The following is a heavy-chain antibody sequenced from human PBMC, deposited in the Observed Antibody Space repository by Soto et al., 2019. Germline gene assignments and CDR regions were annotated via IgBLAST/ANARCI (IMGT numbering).Heavy chain of an antibody. D-gene: IGHD6-13*01. CDR3: ARDRQLAAAGTFFDY. V-gene: IGHV1-18*01. CDR2: ISGYNGDT. CDR1: GYTFSTFG. J-gene: IGHJ4*02. Sequence: QVPLVQSGAEVRQPGASVKVSCKASGYTFSTFGTSWVRQAPGQGLECMGWISGYNGDTNYAQKVQGRLTMTTDTPTRTAYMELRSLRSDDTAVYYCARDRQLAAAGTFFDYWGQGTLVTVSS.